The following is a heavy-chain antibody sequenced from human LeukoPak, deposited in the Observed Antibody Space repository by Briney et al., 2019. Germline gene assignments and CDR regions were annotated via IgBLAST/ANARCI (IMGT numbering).Heavy chain of an antibody. V-gene: IGHV4-4*07. CDR2: IHRGTT. CDR1: GGSISSYF. J-gene: IGHJ5*02. Sequence: PSETLSLTCSVSGGSISSYFLSWIRQPAGKGLEWIGRIHRGTTTYNPSLKRRVTMSLDTSKNQLSLTLRSVTAADTALYYCTRDSGTTGEVKFDPWGQGTLVTVSS. CDR3: TRDSGTTGEVKFDP. D-gene: IGHD4-17*01.